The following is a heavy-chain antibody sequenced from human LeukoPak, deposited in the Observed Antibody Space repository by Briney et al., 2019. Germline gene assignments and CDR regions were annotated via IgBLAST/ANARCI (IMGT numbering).Heavy chain of an antibody. CDR1: GGSISSGGYS. CDR2: IYHSGST. V-gene: IGHV4-30-2*01. CDR3: ARGGDWLFDY. D-gene: IGHD2-21*02. Sequence: SETLSLTCAVSGGSISSGGYSWSWIRQPPGKGLEWIGYIYHSGSTYYNPSLKSRVTISVDRSKNQFSLKLSSVTAADTAVYYCARGGDWLFDYWGQGILVTVSS. J-gene: IGHJ4*02.